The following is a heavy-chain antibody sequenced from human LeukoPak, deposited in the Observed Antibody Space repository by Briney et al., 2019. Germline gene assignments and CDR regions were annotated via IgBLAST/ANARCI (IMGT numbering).Heavy chain of an antibody. Sequence: GGSLRLSCAASGCTFIHYAMTWVRQPPGKGLEWVSTVSGSGRNTFLASSVQGRFTISRDNSKNKLYLQMNSLRAVATAIFYCGRSGTSRYDHSGMDVWGIGTTATVS. CDR2: VSGSGRNT. CDR1: GCTFIHYA. J-gene: IGHJ6*04. V-gene: IGHV3-23*01. D-gene: IGHD3-10*01. CDR3: GRSGTSRYDHSGMDV.